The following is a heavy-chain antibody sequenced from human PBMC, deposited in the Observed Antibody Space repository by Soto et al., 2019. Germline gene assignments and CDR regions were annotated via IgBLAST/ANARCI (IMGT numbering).Heavy chain of an antibody. V-gene: IGHV3-23*01. CDR3: SKDPCKDYDYIWGSYRIRPPRISFDY. D-gene: IGHD3-16*02. CDR1: GFTFSSYT. Sequence: EVQLLESGGGLVQPGGSLRLSCAASGFTFSSYTMSWFRQAPGKGLDWVSAISGSGGSTYYADSVKGRFTISSDNSKSTRYRQVNSLRSEDTAVYDCSKDPCKDYDYIWGSYRIRPPRISFDYWCQGAPVTVSS. CDR2: ISGSGGST. J-gene: IGHJ4*02.